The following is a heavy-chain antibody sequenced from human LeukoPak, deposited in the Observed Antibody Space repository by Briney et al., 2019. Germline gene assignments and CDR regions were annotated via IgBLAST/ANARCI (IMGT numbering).Heavy chain of an antibody. D-gene: IGHD3-22*01. CDR1: GGSISSSSYY. J-gene: IGHJ4*02. Sequence: SETLSLTCTVSGGSISSSSYYWGWIRQPPGTGLEWIGRIYTSGSTNYNPSLKSRVTMSVGTSKNQFSLKLSSVTAADTAVYYCARDRYYYDSSGYHLFDYWGQGTLVTVSS. CDR3: ARDRYYYDSSGYHLFDY. CDR2: IYTSGST. V-gene: IGHV4-39*07.